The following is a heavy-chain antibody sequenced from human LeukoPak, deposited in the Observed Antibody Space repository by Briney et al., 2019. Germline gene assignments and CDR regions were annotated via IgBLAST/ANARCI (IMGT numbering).Heavy chain of an antibody. D-gene: IGHD6-13*01. CDR2: INPNSGGT. CDR1: GYTFTGYY. Sequence: GASVKVSCKASGYTFTGYYMHWGRQAPGQGGEWMGRINPNSGGTNYAQKFQGRVTITRDTDISTAYMELSRLRSDDTAVYYCARGYSSSWRWRGNYYMDVWGKGTTVTVSS. V-gene: IGHV1-2*06. CDR3: ARGYSSSWRWRGNYYMDV. J-gene: IGHJ6*03.